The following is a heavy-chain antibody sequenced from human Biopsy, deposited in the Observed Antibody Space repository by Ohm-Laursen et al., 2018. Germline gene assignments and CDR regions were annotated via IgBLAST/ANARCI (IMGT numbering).Heavy chain of an antibody. CDR2: ISSGGYR. J-gene: IGHJ5*01. Sequence: TLSLPRTVSGDSISRGVYHWNWFRQHPEKGLEWIGYISSGGYRKYTPSLQSLITISMDTSRNQFSLRLNSVTSADTVVYYCARAPYVSGSFGWFDSWGQGIVVTVSS. CDR1: GDSISRGVYH. V-gene: IGHV4-31*01. D-gene: IGHD3-10*01. CDR3: ARAPYVSGSFGWFDS.